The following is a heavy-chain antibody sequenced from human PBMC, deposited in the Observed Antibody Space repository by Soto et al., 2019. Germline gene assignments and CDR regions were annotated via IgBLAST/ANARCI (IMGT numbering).Heavy chain of an antibody. CDR1: GFTFSTYN. CDR2: MSNTGRTI. J-gene: IGHJ6*02. V-gene: IGHV3-48*02. CDR3: ARDGNRGYDMDV. Sequence: EVQVVESGGGLVQPGGSLRLSCEGSGFTFSTYNMDWVRQAPGKGLEWVSYMSNTGRTIFYADSVRGRFTISRDNAKNALFLQMNSLRDEDTAGYYCARDGNRGYDMDVWGQGTTVTVSS.